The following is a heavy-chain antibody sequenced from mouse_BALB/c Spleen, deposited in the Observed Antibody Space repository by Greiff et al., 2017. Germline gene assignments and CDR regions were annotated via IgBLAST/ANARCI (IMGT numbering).Heavy chain of an antibody. V-gene: IGHV2-6-5*01. CDR1: GFSLTDYG. CDR3: AKHGSRYDPWFAY. CDR2: IWGGGST. Sequence: VNVVESGPGLVAPSQSLSITCTVSGFSLTDYGVSWIRQPPGKGLEWLGVIWGGGSTYYNSALKSRLSISKDNSKSQVFLKMNSLQTDDTAMYYCAKHGSRYDPWFAYWGQGTLVTVSA. J-gene: IGHJ3*01. D-gene: IGHD2-14*01.